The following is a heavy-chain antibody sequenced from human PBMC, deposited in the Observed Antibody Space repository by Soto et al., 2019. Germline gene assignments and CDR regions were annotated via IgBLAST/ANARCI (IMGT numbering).Heavy chain of an antibody. CDR3: ARYRSGKGGFDY. Sequence: GPPVKVSCKASGYTFTSYGISWVRQAPGQGLEWMGWISAYNGNTNYAQKLQGRVTMTTDTSTSTAYMELRSLRSDYTAVYYCARYRSGKGGFDYWGQGTLVTVSS. D-gene: IGHD1-26*01. CDR1: GYTFTSYG. V-gene: IGHV1-18*01. J-gene: IGHJ4*02. CDR2: ISAYNGNT.